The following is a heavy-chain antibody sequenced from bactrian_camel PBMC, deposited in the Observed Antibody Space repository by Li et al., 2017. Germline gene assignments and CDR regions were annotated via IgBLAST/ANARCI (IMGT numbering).Heavy chain of an antibody. Sequence: HAQLVESGGGSVQAGETLTLSCTASGFAFEGTGMGWYQQAPGDGCHLISSIDGDTSTYYVDYVKGRFTISRDNAKNTVYLQMNNLKPEDTAMYYCAATVSGWRLYGDCAHVLTYWTPGTQVTVS. V-gene: IGHV3S9*01. CDR1: GFAFEGTG. D-gene: IGHD4*01. CDR2: IDGDTST. J-gene: IGHJ4*01.